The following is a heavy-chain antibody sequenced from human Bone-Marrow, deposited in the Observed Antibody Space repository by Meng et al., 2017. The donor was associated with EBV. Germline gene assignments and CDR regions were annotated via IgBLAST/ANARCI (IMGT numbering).Heavy chain of an antibody. J-gene: IGHJ4*02. CDR3: AIYYGGAFDY. D-gene: IGHD4-23*01. V-gene: IGHV1-69*01. Sequence: QVPLGQVGAEVRKHGSSVKVPCKTSGGTFRGDAISWVRQAPGQGLEWMGGLIPIFGTANYAQKFQGRVTITADESTSTAYMELSSLRSEDTAVYYCAIYYGGAFDYWGQGTLVTVSS. CDR1: GGTFRGDA. CDR2: LIPIFGTA.